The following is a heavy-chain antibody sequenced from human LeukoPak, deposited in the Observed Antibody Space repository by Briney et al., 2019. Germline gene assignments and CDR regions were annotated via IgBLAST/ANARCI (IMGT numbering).Heavy chain of an antibody. CDR3: ARVVPKAVAGTGAFDI. J-gene: IGHJ3*02. Sequence: SETLCLTCTVSGGSISSYYWSWIRQPAGEGLEWIGRIYTSGSTNYNPSLKSRVTMSVDTSKNQFSLKLSSVTAADTAVYYCARVVPKAVAGTGAFDIWGQGTMVTVSS. CDR1: GGSISSYY. V-gene: IGHV4-4*07. D-gene: IGHD6-19*01. CDR2: IYTSGST.